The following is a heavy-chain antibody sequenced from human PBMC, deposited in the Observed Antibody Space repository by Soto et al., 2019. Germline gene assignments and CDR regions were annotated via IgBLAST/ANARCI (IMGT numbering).Heavy chain of an antibody. Sequence: GGSLRLSCAASGFTFEDYAMHWVRQAPGKGLKWVSGITWNSGSVAYEDSVKGRFTISRDNAKNSLYLQMNSLTAEDTAFYYCVKDMEGGYDYVGSLNFDHWGQGILVTVSS. J-gene: IGHJ4*02. V-gene: IGHV3-9*01. CDR1: GFTFEDYA. D-gene: IGHD5-12*01. CDR3: VKDMEGGYDYVGSLNFDH. CDR2: ITWNSGSV.